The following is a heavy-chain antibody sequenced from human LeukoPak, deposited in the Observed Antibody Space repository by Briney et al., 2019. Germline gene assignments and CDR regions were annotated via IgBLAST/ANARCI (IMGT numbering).Heavy chain of an antibody. CDR1: GFTFSNSG. CDR2: ISSDGSHK. CDR3: ARDRGSFLNWFDP. J-gene: IGHJ5*02. Sequence: GGSLRLSCAASGFTFSNSGMHWVRQAPGKGLEWVALISSDGSHKYYADSVKGRFSISRDNSKNTLYLQMNSLRAEDTAVYYCARDRGSFLNWFDPWVQGSLVTVSS. V-gene: IGHV3-30*03.